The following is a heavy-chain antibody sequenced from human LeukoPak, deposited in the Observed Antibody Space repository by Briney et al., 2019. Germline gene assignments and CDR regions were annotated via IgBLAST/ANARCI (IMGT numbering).Heavy chain of an antibody. D-gene: IGHD6-19*01. CDR3: ASLPQGVAVAGTGDY. V-gene: IGHV4-38-2*02. CDR2: IYHSGST. Sequence: SETLSLTCTVSGYSISSGYYWGWIRQPPGKGLEWIGSIYHSGSTNYNPSLKSRVTISVDTSKNQFSLKLSSVTAADTAVYYCASLPQGVAVAGTGDYWGQGTLVTVSS. CDR1: GYSISSGYY. J-gene: IGHJ4*02.